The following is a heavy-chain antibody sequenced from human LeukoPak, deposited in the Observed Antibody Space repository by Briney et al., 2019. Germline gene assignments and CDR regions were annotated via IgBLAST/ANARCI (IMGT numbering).Heavy chain of an antibody. CDR3: AKVRHIDVVVPAATFDY. Sequence: GGSLRLSCAASGFTVSSNYMSWVRQAPGKGLAWVSVIYSGGSTYYADSVKGRFTISRDNSKNTLYLQMNSLRAEDTAVYYCAKVRHIDVVVPAATFDYWGQGALVTVSS. J-gene: IGHJ4*02. CDR1: GFTVSSNY. D-gene: IGHD2-2*01. CDR2: IYSGGST. V-gene: IGHV3-53*05.